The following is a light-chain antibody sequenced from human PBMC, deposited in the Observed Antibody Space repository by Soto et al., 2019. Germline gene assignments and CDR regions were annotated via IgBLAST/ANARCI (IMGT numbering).Light chain of an antibody. J-gene: IGKJ4*02. Sequence: AIQMTQSPSSLSASVGDRVTITCRTSQGIRNYLGWYQQKPGKAPKLLIYAASSLQSGVPSRFSGSGSGTDFTLTISSLQPEDFATYYCLQDYHYPFTFGGGTKVEIK. V-gene: IGKV1-6*01. CDR2: AAS. CDR3: LQDYHYPFT. CDR1: QGIRNY.